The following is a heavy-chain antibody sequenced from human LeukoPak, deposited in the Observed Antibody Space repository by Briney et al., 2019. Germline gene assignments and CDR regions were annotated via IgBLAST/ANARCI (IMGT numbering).Heavy chain of an antibody. V-gene: IGHV4-59*01. D-gene: IGHD6-13*01. J-gene: IGHJ6*02. CDR1: AGSISSYY. Sequence: SETMSLTCTVAAGSISSYYWSWIRQPPGEGLEWIGYIYYSGSTNYNPCLKSRVTISVDTSKTQFSLKLSSVTAADTAVYYCARVQYSSSWPYYYYGMDVWGQGTTVTVSS. CDR2: IYYSGST. CDR3: ARVQYSSSWPYYYYGMDV.